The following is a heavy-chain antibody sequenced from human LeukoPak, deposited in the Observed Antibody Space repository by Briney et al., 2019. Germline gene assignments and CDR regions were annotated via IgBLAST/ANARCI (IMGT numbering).Heavy chain of an antibody. CDR1: GYTFTSYG. J-gene: IGHJ4*02. CDR3: ARGEYGSGSYHIDY. Sequence: ASVKVSCKASGYTFTSYGISWVRQAPGQGLEWMGWISAYNGNTNYAQKLQGRVTMTTDTSTSTAYMELRSLRAEDTAVYYCARGEYGSGSYHIDYWGQGTLVTVSS. D-gene: IGHD3-10*01. CDR2: ISAYNGNT. V-gene: IGHV1-18*01.